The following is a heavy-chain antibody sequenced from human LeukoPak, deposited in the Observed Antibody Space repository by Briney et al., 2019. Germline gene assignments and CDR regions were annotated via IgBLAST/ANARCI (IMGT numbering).Heavy chain of an antibody. CDR1: GTIVSTNY. CDR3: VGEDLGIEY. V-gene: IGHV3-53*01. Sequence: PGGSLRLSCVSSGTIVSTNYMQWVRQAPGKGLECVSILYMNENTYYADSVKGRFTISRDSSRNTLFLQMSSLRADDTAVYYCVGEDLGIEYWGQGTLVTVSP. CDR2: LYMNENT. D-gene: IGHD3/OR15-3a*01. J-gene: IGHJ4*02.